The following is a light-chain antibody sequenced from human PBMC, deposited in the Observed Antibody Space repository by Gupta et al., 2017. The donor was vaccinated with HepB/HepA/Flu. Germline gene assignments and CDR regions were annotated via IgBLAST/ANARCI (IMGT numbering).Light chain of an antibody. CDR2: DAS. V-gene: IGKV3-15*01. CDR3: QQYESGPPLFT. CDR1: RSVSSN. Sequence: EIVVTQSPATLSVSPGERATVSCRASRSVSSNLAWYQQRPGQAPRLLIYDASTRATGVPARFSGSGSGTEFTLTITSLQSEDSAIYYCQQYESGPPLFTFGPGTTVEIK. J-gene: IGKJ3*01.